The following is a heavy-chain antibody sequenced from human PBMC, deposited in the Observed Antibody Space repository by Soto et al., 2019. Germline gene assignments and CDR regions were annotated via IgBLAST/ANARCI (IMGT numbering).Heavy chain of an antibody. CDR1: GFSLSTSGVG. Sequence: QITLKESGPTLVKPTQTLTLTCTFSGFSLSTSGVGVGWIRQPPGKALEWLALIYWDDDKRYSPSLKSRLTITKDTSKNQVVLTMTNMDPVDTATYYCAHSYAFEWDRRPAGAFDIWGQGTMVTVSS. CDR2: IYWDDDK. J-gene: IGHJ3*02. CDR3: AHSYAFEWDRRPAGAFDI. V-gene: IGHV2-5*02. D-gene: IGHD1-26*01.